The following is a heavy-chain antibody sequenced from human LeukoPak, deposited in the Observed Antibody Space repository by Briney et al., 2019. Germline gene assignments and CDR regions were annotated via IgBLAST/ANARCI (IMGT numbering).Heavy chain of an antibody. CDR1: GFTFSSYA. Sequence: SGGSLSLSCAASGFTFSSYAMSWVRQAPGKGLEWVSAISGSGGSTYYADSVRGRFTISRDNSRNTLYLQMNSLRAEDTAVYYCAAGYSSGWQDYWGQGTLVTVSS. J-gene: IGHJ4*02. D-gene: IGHD6-19*01. CDR3: AAGYSSGWQDY. CDR2: ISGSGGST. V-gene: IGHV3-23*01.